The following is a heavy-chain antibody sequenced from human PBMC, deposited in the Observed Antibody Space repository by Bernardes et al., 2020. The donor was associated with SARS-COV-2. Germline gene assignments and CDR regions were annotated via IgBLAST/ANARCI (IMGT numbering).Heavy chain of an antibody. J-gene: IGHJ6*02. D-gene: IGHD3-3*01. CDR2: ISYDGSNK. V-gene: IGHV3-30*18. Sequence: GGSLRLSCAASGFTFSSYGMHWVRQAPGKGLEWVAVISYDGSNKYYADSVKGRFTISIDNSKNTLYLQMNSLRAEDTAVYYCAKDTTYYDFWSGYLGGSDYYYYYGMDVWGQGTTVTVSS. CDR1: GFTFSSYG. CDR3: AKDTTYYDFWSGYLGGSDYYYYYGMDV.